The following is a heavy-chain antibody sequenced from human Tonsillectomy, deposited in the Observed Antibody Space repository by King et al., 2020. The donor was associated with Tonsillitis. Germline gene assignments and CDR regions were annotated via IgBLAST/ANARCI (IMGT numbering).Heavy chain of an antibody. D-gene: IGHD5-12*01. V-gene: IGHV1-8*01. Sequence: VQLVQSGAEVKKPGASVKVSCEASGYTFTSHEITWVRHVTGQGLEYMGWMNPNSGSTGYAQKFQGRVTMTSDTSISTAYMELSSLRSEDTAVYYCARQFLNSGHYYYYGLDVWGQGTTVIVSS. CDR3: ARQFLNSGHYYYYGLDV. J-gene: IGHJ6*02. CDR1: GYTFTSHE. CDR2: MNPNSGST.